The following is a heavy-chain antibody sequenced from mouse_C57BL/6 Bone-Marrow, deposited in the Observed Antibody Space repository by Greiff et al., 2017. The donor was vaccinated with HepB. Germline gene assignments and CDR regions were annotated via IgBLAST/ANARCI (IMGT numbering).Heavy chain of an antibody. Sequence: EVQLVESGGGLVKPGGSLKLSCAASGFTFSSYAMSWVRQTPEKRLEWVATISDGGSYTYYPDNVKGRFTISRDNATNNLYLQMSHLKSEDTAMYYCARESNWAWFAYWGQGTLVTVSA. CDR2: ISDGGSYT. J-gene: IGHJ3*01. CDR1: GFTFSSYA. CDR3: ARESNWAWFAY. V-gene: IGHV5-4*01. D-gene: IGHD4-1*01.